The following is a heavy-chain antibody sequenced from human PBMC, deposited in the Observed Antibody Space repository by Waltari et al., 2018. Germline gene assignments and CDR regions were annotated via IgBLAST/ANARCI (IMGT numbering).Heavy chain of an antibody. V-gene: IGHV4-34*01. CDR3: ARGQRGYGY. Sequence: QVQLQQWGAGLLKPSEPLSLTCAVYGGSFSGYFCSWLRQPPGKGLEWIGEINHSGSTNYNPSLKSRVTISVDTSKNQFSLKLSSVTAADTAVYYCARGQRGYGYWGQGTLVTVSS. J-gene: IGHJ4*02. D-gene: IGHD2-15*01. CDR2: INHSGST. CDR1: GGSFSGYF.